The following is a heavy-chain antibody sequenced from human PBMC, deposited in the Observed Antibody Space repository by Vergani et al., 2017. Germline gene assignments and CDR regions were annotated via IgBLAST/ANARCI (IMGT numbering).Heavy chain of an antibody. CDR2: INHSGST. CDR1: GGSFSGYY. Sequence: QVQLQQWGAGLLKPSETLSLTCAVYGGSFSGYYWSWIRQPPGKGLEWIGEINHSGSTNYNPSLKSRVTISVDTSKNQFSLKLSSVTAADTAVYYCARAEYYYDSSGYFPYNWFDPWGQGTLVTVSS. V-gene: IGHV4-34*01. J-gene: IGHJ5*02. D-gene: IGHD3-22*01. CDR3: ARAEYYYDSSGYFPYNWFDP.